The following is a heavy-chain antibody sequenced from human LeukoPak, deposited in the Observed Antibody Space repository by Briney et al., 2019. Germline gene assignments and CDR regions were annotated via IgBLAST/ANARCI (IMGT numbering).Heavy chain of an antibody. V-gene: IGHV3-74*01. J-gene: IGHJ2*01. Sequence: GGSLRLSYSASGFTFSSDWMHWGRQAPGKVLVWVSRINSDGSSTSYADSVKGRFTISRDNAKNTLYLQMNSLRAEDTAVYYCARVQLRWELGDLDLWGRSTLVTVSS. CDR3: ARVQLRWELGDLDL. D-gene: IGHD4-23*01. CDR2: INSDGSST. CDR1: GFTFSSDW.